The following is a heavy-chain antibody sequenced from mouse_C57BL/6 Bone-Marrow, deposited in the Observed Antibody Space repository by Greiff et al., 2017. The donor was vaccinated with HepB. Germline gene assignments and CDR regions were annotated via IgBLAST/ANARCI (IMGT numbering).Heavy chain of an antibody. CDR2: IDPSDSYT. CDR3: ARHYYGSRRYFDV. J-gene: IGHJ1*03. Sequence: QVQLKQPGAELVMPGASVKLSCKASGYTFTSYWMHWVKQRPGQGLEWIGEIDPSDSYTNYNQKFKGKSTLTVDKSSSTAYMQLSSLTSEDSAVYYCARHYYGSRRYFDVWGTGTTVTVSS. D-gene: IGHD1-1*01. V-gene: IGHV1-69*01. CDR1: GYTFTSYW.